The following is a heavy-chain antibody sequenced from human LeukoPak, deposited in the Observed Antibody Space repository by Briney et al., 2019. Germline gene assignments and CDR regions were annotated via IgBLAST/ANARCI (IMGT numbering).Heavy chain of an antibody. Sequence: ASVTVSCKASGYTFTSYGISWVRQAPGQGLEWMGWISAYNGNTNYAQKLQGRVTMTTDKSTSTAYMELRSLRSDDTAVYYCARAPKYYDGSGSHDYWGQGTLVTVSS. V-gene: IGHV1-18*01. CDR1: GYTFTSYG. CDR3: ARAPKYYDGSGSHDY. D-gene: IGHD3-10*01. CDR2: ISAYNGNT. J-gene: IGHJ4*02.